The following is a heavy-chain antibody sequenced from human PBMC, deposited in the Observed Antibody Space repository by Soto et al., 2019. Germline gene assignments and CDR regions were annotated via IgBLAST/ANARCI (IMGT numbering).Heavy chain of an antibody. V-gene: IGHV3-23*01. CDR1: GFTFSSYA. Sequence: GGSLRLSCAASGFTFSSYAMTWVRQAPGKGLEWVSAISGTGDSTYYADSVSGRFTISRDNFKNTLFLQMSSLRPEDTAVYYCAKVSGGSFYYYYGMDVWGQGTTVTVSS. CDR2: ISGTGDST. J-gene: IGHJ6*02. D-gene: IGHD3-10*01. CDR3: AKVSGGSFYYYYGMDV.